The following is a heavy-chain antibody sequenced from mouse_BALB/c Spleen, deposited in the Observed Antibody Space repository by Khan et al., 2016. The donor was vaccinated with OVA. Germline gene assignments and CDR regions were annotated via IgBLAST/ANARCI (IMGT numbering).Heavy chain of an antibody. CDR1: GFTFSSYG. CDR3: ASHRFTTPPAWFAY. Sequence: EVELVESGGDLVKPGGSLNLSCEASGFTFSSYGMSWLRQTPDKRLEWVATISNGGSYTYFPDSVKGRLTISRDNAKNTLYLQMSSLKSEDTAMYYCASHRFTTPPAWFAYWGQGTLVTVFA. D-gene: IGHD1-1*01. J-gene: IGHJ3*01. CDR2: ISNGGSYT. V-gene: IGHV5-6*01.